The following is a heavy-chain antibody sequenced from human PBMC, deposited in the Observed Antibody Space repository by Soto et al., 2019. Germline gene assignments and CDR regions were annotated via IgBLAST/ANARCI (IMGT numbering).Heavy chain of an antibody. CDR3: AKEYGRLDY. V-gene: IGHV3-23*01. J-gene: IGHJ4*02. D-gene: IGHD4-17*01. Sequence: GGSLRLSCAASGFTFNIYAMTWVRQAPGKGLEWVSTTSATGSTTYYADSVKGQFTISRDNSKNTLYLQMNSLRAEDTAVYYCAKEYGRLDYWGQGTLVTVSS. CDR2: TSATGSTT. CDR1: GFTFNIYA.